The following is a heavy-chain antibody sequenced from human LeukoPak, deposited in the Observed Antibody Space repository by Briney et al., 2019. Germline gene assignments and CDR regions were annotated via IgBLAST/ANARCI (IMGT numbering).Heavy chain of an antibody. J-gene: IGHJ6*02. CDR3: ARLTAGRYYYGMDV. V-gene: IGHV4-59*08. Sequence: SETLSLTCTVSGGSISSYYWSWIRQPPGKGLEWIGYIYYSGSTNYNPSLKSRVTISVDTSKNQFPLKLSSVTAADTAVYYCARLTAGRYYYGMDVWGQGTTVTVSS. CDR1: GGSISSYY. CDR2: IYYSGST. D-gene: IGHD6-13*01.